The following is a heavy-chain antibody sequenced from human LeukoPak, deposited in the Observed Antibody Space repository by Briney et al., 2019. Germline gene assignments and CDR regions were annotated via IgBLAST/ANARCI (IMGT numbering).Heavy chain of an antibody. J-gene: IGHJ3*02. CDR1: GDSVSSSSYY. Sequence: SETLSLTCTVSGDSVSSSSYYWSWIRQPPGKGLEWIGYIYYSGSTNYNPSLKSRVTISVDTSKNQFSLKLSSVTAADTAVYYCARGAMADDAFDIWGQGTMVTVSS. D-gene: IGHD5-18*01. CDR3: ARGAMADDAFDI. V-gene: IGHV4-61*01. CDR2: IYYSGST.